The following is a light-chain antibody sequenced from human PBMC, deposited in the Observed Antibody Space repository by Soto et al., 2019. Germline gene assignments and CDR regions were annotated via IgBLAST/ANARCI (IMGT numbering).Light chain of an antibody. CDR1: SSNIGSNT. CDR3: ATWDNGLTGVV. J-gene: IGLJ2*01. CDR2: TNN. Sequence: QSVLTQPPSTSGTPGQRVTISCSGSSSNIGSNTVHWYQQIPGTAPKLLIYTNNQRSSGVSDRFSGSKSDTSASLVISGLQSEDEADYYCATWDNGLTGVVFGGGTNLTVL. V-gene: IGLV1-44*01.